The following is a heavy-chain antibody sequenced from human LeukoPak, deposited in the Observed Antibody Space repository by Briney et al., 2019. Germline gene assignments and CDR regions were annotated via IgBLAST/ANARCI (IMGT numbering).Heavy chain of an antibody. D-gene: IGHD5-24*01. CDR3: ARYLDGYYFDY. CDR1: RYSFTSYW. J-gene: IGHJ4*02. CDR2: IYPGDSDT. V-gene: IGHV5-51*01. Sequence: GESLKISCKGSRYSFTSYWIGWVRPMPGKGLEWMGIIYPGDSDTRYSPSFQGQVTISADKSITTAFLQWSSLKASDTAMYYCARYLDGYYFDYWGQGTLVTVSS.